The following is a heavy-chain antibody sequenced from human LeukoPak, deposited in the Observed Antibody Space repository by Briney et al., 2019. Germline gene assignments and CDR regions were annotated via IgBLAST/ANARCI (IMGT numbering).Heavy chain of an antibody. D-gene: IGHD6-19*01. CDR1: GYTFTSYY. V-gene: IGHV1-46*01. J-gene: IGHJ5*02. CDR2: INPSGGST. Sequence: ASEKVSCKASGYTFTSYYMHWVRQAPGQGLEWMGIINPSGGSTSYAQKFQGRVTMTRDTSTSTVYMELSSLRSEDTAVYYCAGTPPYSSGWYDNWFDPWGQGTLVTVSS. CDR3: AGTPPYSSGWYDNWFDP.